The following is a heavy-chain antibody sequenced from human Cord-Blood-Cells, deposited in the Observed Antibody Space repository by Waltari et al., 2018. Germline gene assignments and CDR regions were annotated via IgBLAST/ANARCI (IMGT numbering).Heavy chain of an antibody. Sequence: EVQLVESGGGLVKPGGSLRLSCAASGFTFSSYSMNWVRQAPGKRLEWVSTISSSSSYIYYADSVKGRFTISRDNAKNSLYLQMNSLRAEDTAVYYCARSGYFGDAFDIWGQGTMVTVSS. V-gene: IGHV3-21*01. J-gene: IGHJ3*02. D-gene: IGHD3-10*01. CDR1: GFTFSSYS. CDR2: ISSSSSYI. CDR3: ARSGYFGDAFDI.